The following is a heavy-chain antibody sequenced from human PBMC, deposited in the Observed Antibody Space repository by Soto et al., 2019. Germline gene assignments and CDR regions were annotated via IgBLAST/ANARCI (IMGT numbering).Heavy chain of an antibody. J-gene: IGHJ4*02. V-gene: IGHV3-23*01. CDR2: ISGSGGST. D-gene: IGHD6-6*01. CDR1: GFTFSSYA. CDR3: AKVQQLVPWFGPFAY. Sequence: GGSLRLSCAAFGFTFSSYAMSWVRQAPGKGLEWVSAISGSGGSTYYADSVKGRFTISRDNSKNTLYLQMNSLRAEDTAVYYCAKVQQLVPWFGPFAYWGQGTLVTVSS.